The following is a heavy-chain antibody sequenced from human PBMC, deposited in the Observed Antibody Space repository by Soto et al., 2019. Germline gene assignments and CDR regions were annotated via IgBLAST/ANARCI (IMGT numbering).Heavy chain of an antibody. V-gene: IGHV4-59*08. D-gene: IGHD3-16*02. Sequence: HVQLQESGPGLVKPSETLSLSCTVSGVSISSYYWNWVRQPPGKGLEWIGQTFYTGNTAYNPSLKSRVTMSVDTSRNQFSLTLSSVTAADTAVYYCARLPVIPAGQFYLDVWGKGTTVTVSS. CDR3: ARLPVIPAGQFYLDV. CDR2: TFYTGNT. CDR1: GVSISSYY. J-gene: IGHJ6*04.